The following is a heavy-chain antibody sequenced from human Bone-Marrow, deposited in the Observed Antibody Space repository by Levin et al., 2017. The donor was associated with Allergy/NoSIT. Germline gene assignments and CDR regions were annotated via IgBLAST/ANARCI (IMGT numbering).Heavy chain of an antibody. CDR1: GFSLTTTGMS. Sequence: SGPTLVKPTETLTLTCSFSGFSLTTTGMSVEWIRQPPGKALEWLAIVDYDDEKFFNTSLKTRLTISKDTSKNEVDLTLTNVGPVDTATYYCARSSRGWLDYWGQGTLVTVSS. V-gene: IGHV2-70*01. CDR2: VDYDDEK. CDR3: ARSSRGWLDY. J-gene: IGHJ4*02. D-gene: IGHD6-19*01.